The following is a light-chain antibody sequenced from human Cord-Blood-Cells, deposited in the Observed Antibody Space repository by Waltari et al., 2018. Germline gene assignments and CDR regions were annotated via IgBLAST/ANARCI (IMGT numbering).Light chain of an antibody. J-gene: IGLJ2*01. V-gene: IGLV2-23*03. CDR3: CAYAGSSTFVV. CDR1: SSDVGSYNL. CDR2: EGS. Sequence: QSALTQPASVSGSPGQSITISCTGTSSDVGSYNLVSWYQQHPGKAPKLMIYEGSKRPSGVSNRVSGSQSGNTASLTISGLQAEDEADYYCCAYAGSSTFVVFGGVTKLTVL.